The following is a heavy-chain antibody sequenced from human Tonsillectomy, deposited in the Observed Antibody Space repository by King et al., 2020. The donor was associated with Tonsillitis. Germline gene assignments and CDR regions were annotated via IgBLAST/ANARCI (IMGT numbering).Heavy chain of an antibody. CDR3: AQSRSYYDFWSGSQDYYYMDV. CDR1: GFTFDDYA. CDR2: ISGDGGST. J-gene: IGHJ6*03. D-gene: IGHD3-3*01. Sequence: VQLVESGGGVVQPGGSLRLSCAASGFTFDDYAMHWVRQAPGKGLEWVSLISGDGGSTYYADSVKGRFTISRENSKNSLYLQMNSLITEDTALYYCAQSRSYYDFWSGSQDYYYMDVWGKGTTVTVSS. V-gene: IGHV3-43*02.